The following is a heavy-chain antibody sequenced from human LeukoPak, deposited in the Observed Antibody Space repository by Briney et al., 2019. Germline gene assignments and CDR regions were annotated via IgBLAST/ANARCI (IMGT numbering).Heavy chain of an antibody. Sequence: ASVKVSCKASGYTFTSYGISWVRQAPGQRLEWMGWINAGNGNTKYSQEFQGRVTITRDTSASTAYMELSSLRSEDMAVYYCARDANILTGYYDNWFDPWGQGTLVTVSS. CDR2: INAGNGNT. V-gene: IGHV1-3*03. CDR3: ARDANILTGYYDNWFDP. CDR1: GYTFTSYG. J-gene: IGHJ5*02. D-gene: IGHD3-9*01.